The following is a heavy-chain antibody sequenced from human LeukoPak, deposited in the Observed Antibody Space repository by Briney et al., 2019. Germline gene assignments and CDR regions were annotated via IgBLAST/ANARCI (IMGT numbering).Heavy chain of an antibody. CDR1: RFTFSIYP. Sequence: PGGSLTLPCAVSRFTFSIYPMIWLRQAPGKGLEGVSTIKNIGGGTYYADSVKGLFTISRDTSKNTLYLQMNSLTVEETAVYYCAKGNSGSYEGALDYWGQGTLVTVSS. D-gene: IGHD1-26*01. J-gene: IGHJ4*02. CDR3: AKGNSGSYEGALDY. V-gene: IGHV3-23*01. CDR2: IKNIGGGT.